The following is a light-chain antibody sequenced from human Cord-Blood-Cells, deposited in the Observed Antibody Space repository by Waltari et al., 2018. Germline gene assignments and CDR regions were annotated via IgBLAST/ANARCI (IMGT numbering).Light chain of an antibody. CDR3: QQRSNWPLT. J-gene: IGKJ4*01. Sequence: EIVLTQSPATLPLSPGERATLGCRASQRVSSSLAWYQQKPGQAPRLLLYDASNRATGIPARFSGSGSGTDFTLTISSLEPEDFAVYYCQQRSNWPLTFGGGTKVEIK. V-gene: IGKV3-11*01. CDR1: QRVSSS. CDR2: DAS.